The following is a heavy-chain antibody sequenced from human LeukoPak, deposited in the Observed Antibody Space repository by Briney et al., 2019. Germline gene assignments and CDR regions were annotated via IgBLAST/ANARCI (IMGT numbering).Heavy chain of an antibody. Sequence: SETLSLTCTVSGGSISSGGYYWSWIRQHPGKGLEWIGYIYYSGSTYYNPSLKSRVTISVDTPKNQFSLKLSSVTAADTAVYYCARERIAAAGTVFDYWGQGTLVTVSS. CDR2: IYYSGST. CDR1: GGSISSGGYY. D-gene: IGHD6-13*01. V-gene: IGHV4-31*03. CDR3: ARERIAAAGTVFDY. J-gene: IGHJ4*02.